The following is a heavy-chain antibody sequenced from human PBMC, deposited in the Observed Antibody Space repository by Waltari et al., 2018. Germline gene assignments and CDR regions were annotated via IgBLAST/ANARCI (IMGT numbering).Heavy chain of an antibody. CDR1: GFTVSNNY. Sequence: EVHLVESGGGLVQPGGSLRLSCAASGFTVSNNYMNWVRQAPGKGPECVSGIYSGGNTYDAASVRGRFTISRDNSKNTLYLQMNSLRAEDTAVYYCARDSHHPSQQLGFDPWGQGTLVTVSS. CDR3: ARDSHHPSQQLGFDP. D-gene: IGHD3-10*01. CDR2: IYSGGNT. J-gene: IGHJ5*02. V-gene: IGHV3-66*01.